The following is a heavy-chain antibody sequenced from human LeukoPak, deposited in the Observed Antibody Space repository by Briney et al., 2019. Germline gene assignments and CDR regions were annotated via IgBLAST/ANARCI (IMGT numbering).Heavy chain of an antibody. CDR1: GGTFSSYA. V-gene: IGHV1-69*05. CDR2: IIPIFGTA. Sequence: SVKVSCKASGGTFSSYAISWVRQAPGQGLEWMGGIIPIFGTANYAQKFQGRVTITTDESTSTAYMELSSLRSEDTAVYYCARDRGEPNYYYYYYMDVWGKGTTVTVSS. CDR3: ARDRGEPNYYYYYYMDV. J-gene: IGHJ6*03. D-gene: IGHD3-16*01.